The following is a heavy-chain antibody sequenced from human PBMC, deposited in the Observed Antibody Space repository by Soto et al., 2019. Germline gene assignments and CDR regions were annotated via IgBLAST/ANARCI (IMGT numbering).Heavy chain of an antibody. CDR3: ARDLGPSHMTAVTTPVGY. J-gene: IGHJ4*02. Sequence: QAGGSLRLSCAASGFTFSSYGMHWVRQAPGKGLEWVAVIWYDGSNKYYADSVKGRFTISRDNSKNTLHLQMNSLRAEDTAVYYCARDLGPSHMTAVTTPVGYWGQGTLVTVSS. V-gene: IGHV3-33*01. CDR1: GFTFSSYG. CDR2: IWYDGSNK. D-gene: IGHD4-17*01.